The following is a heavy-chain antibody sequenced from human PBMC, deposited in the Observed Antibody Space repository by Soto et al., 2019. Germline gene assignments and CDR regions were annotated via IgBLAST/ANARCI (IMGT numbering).Heavy chain of an antibody. Sequence: QVQLVQSGAEVKKPGASVKVSCKASGYTFTSYDINWVRQATGQGLEWMGWMNPNSGNTGYAQKFQGRVTMTRNTPKNTAYMEVRSLGSEGTAGYFWARDFSERRQGGGTGWFDPWGQGTLVTVSS. J-gene: IGHJ5*02. CDR3: ARDFSERRQGGGTGWFDP. D-gene: IGHD1-1*01. V-gene: IGHV1-8*01. CDR1: GYTFTSYD. CDR2: MNPNSGNT.